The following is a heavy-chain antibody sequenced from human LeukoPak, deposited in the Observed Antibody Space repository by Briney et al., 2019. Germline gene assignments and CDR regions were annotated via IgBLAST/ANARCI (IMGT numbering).Heavy chain of an antibody. CDR1: GCAFTSYG. Sequence: ASVKVSCKASGCAFTSYGISWVRQAPGQGLEWMGWISAYNGNTNYAQKLQGRVTMTTDTSASTAYMELRSLRSEDTAVYYCARGPRTFYSTLDYWGQGTLVTVSS. V-gene: IGHV1-18*01. CDR2: ISAYNGNT. CDR3: ARGPRTFYSTLDY. J-gene: IGHJ4*02. D-gene: IGHD2/OR15-2a*01.